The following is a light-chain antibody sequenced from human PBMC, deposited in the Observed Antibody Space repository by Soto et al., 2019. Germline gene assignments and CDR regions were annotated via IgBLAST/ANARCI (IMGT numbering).Light chain of an antibody. Sequence: QSALTQPPSASGSPGQSVTISCTGTSSDVGGYNFVSWYQQHPGKAPKLIIYEVSKRPSGVPDRFSGSKSGNTASLAVSGLQAEDEADYYCNSYAASGNLWVFGGGTKLTVL. J-gene: IGLJ3*02. V-gene: IGLV2-8*01. CDR1: SSDVGGYNF. CDR3: NSYAASGNLWV. CDR2: EVS.